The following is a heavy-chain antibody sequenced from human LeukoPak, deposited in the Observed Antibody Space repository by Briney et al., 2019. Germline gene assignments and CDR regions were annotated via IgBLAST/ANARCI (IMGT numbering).Heavy chain of an antibody. Sequence: GGSLRLSCAASGFTFSSYDMHWVRQATGKGLEWVSAIGTAGDTYYPGSVKGRFTISRENAKNFLYLQMNSLRAGDTAVYYCARGGIAVGFDPWGQGTLVTVSS. CDR2: IGTAGDT. D-gene: IGHD6-19*01. J-gene: IGHJ5*02. CDR3: ARGGIAVGFDP. CDR1: GFTFSSYD. V-gene: IGHV3-13*01.